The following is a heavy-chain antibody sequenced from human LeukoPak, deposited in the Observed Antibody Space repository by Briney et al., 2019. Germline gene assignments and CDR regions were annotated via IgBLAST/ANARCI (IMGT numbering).Heavy chain of an antibody. Sequence: ASVKVSCKASGYTFTGYYMHWVRQAPGQGLEWMGWINPNSGGTNYAQKFQGRVTMTRDTSISTAYMELSRLRSDDTAVYYCARVEREETTTGAFDFWGQGTMVTVSS. D-gene: IGHD1-26*01. CDR2: INPNSGGT. CDR3: ARVEREETTTGAFDF. J-gene: IGHJ3*01. CDR1: GYTFTGYY. V-gene: IGHV1-2*02.